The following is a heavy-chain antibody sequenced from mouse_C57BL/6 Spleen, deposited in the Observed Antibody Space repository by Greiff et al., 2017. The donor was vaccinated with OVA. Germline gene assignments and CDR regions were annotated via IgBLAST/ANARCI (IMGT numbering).Heavy chain of an antibody. Sequence: VKLQQSGPGLVAPSQSLSITCTVSGFSLTSYGVDWVRQSPGKGLEWLGVIWGVGSTNYNSALKSRLNISKDNSKSQVFLKMNSLQTDDTAMYYCASGDYGSPIGYWGQGTLVTVSA. CDR2: IWGVGST. D-gene: IGHD1-1*01. J-gene: IGHJ3*01. CDR1: GFSLTSYG. V-gene: IGHV2-6*01. CDR3: ASGDYGSPIGY.